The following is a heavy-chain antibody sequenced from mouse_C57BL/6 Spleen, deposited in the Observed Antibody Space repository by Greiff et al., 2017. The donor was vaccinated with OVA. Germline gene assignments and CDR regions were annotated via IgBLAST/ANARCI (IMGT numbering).Heavy chain of an antibody. V-gene: IGHV1-54*01. CDR1: GYAFTNYL. CDR3: ARGRELSYFDY. Sequence: QVQLQQSGAELVRPGTSVKVSCKASGYAFTNYLIEWVKQRPGQGLEWIGVINPGSGGTNYNEKFKGKATLTADKSSSTAYMQLSSLTSEDSAVYFCARGRELSYFDYWGQGTTLTVSS. CDR2: INPGSGGT. J-gene: IGHJ2*01.